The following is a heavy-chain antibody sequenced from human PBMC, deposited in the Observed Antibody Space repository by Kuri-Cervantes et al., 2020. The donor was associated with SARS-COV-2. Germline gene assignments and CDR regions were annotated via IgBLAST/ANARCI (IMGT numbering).Heavy chain of an antibody. CDR2: ISSSSSTI. CDR1: GFTFSSYS. D-gene: IGHD3/OR15-3a*01. V-gene: IGHV3-48*01. J-gene: IGHJ4*02. CDR3: AKLALWTGDHNGKFDC. Sequence: GESLKISCAASGFTFSSYSMNWVRQAPGKGLEWVSYISSSSSTIYYADSVKGRFTISRDNAKNSLYLQMNSLRADDTAVYYCAKLALWTGDHNGKFDCWGQGTLVTVSS.